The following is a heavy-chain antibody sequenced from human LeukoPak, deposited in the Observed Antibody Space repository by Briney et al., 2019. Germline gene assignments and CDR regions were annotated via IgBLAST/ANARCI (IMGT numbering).Heavy chain of an antibody. CDR3: ARDPSQLLHLDY. CDR1: GFPFSNYA. Sequence: PGRSLRLSCAASGFPFSNYAMHWVRQAPGKGLEWVAVIWNDGRNKYYADSVKGRFTISRDNSKNTLYLQMNSLRAEDTAIYCCARDPSQLLHLDYWAQGTLVTVSS. CDR2: IWNDGRNK. J-gene: IGHJ4*02. D-gene: IGHD2-2*01. V-gene: IGHV3-33*01.